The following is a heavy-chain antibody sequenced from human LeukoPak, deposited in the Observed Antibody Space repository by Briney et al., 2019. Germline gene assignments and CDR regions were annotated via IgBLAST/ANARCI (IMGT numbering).Heavy chain of an antibody. CDR2: ISGGGGST. J-gene: IGHJ4*02. CDR3: AKGINSFFFDY. V-gene: IGHV3-23*01. Sequence: GGSLRLSCAASGFTFNNYAMSWVRRAPGKGLEWVSAISGGGGSTYYADSVKGRFTISRDNSKNTLYLQMNSLRAEDTAVYYCAKGINSFFFDYWGRGTLVTVSS. D-gene: IGHD2/OR15-2a*01. CDR1: GFTFNNYA.